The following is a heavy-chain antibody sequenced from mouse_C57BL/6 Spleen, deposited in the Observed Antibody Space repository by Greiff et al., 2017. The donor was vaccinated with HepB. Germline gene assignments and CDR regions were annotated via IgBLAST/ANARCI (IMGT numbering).Heavy chain of an antibody. D-gene: IGHD2-1*01. J-gene: IGHJ1*03. CDR3: ARREGNSYWYFDV. CDR2: IDPNSGGT. CDR1: GYTFTSYW. Sequence: QVQLQQPGAELVKPGASVKLSCKASGYTFTSYWMHWVKQRPGGGLEWIGRIDPNSGGTKYNEKFKSKATLTVDKPSSTAYMQLSSLTSEDSAVYYCARREGNSYWYFDVWGTGTTVTVSS. V-gene: IGHV1-72*01.